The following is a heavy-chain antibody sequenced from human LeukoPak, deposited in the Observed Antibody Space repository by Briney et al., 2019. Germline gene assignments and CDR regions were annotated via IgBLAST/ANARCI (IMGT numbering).Heavy chain of an antibody. J-gene: IGHJ4*02. CDR1: GYTFTGYY. D-gene: IGHD2-15*01. CDR2: INPNSGGT. CDR3: VRDPGGGGSFDY. Sequence: ASVKVSCKASGYTFTGYYMHWVRQAPGQGLEWMGWINPNSGGTNYAQKFQGRVTMTRDTSISTAYMELSRLRSDDTAVYYCVRDPGGGGSFDYWGQGTLVTVSS. V-gene: IGHV1-2*02.